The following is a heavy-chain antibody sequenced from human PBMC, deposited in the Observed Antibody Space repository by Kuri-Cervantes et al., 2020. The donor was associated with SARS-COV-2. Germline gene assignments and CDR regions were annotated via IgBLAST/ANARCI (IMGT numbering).Heavy chain of an antibody. J-gene: IGHJ4*02. V-gene: IGHV3-7*01. CDR1: GFTFSSYW. CDR2: IKQDGSEK. CDR3: AKDPSPYSVLLWFGEFGFDY. D-gene: IGHD3-10*01. Sequence: GESLKISCAASGFTFSSYWMSWVRQAPGKGLEWVANIKQDGSEKYYVDSVKDRFTISRDNSKNTLYLQMNSLRAEDTAVYYCAKDPSPYSVLLWFGEFGFDYWGQGTLVTVSS.